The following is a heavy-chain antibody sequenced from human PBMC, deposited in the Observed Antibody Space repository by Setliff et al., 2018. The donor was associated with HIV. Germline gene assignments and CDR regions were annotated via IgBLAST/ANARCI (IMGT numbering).Heavy chain of an antibody. CDR3: AKGDYGSGNTDY. J-gene: IGHJ4*02. D-gene: IGHD3-10*01. Sequence: PGGSLRLSCAASGFTFNNYAMSWVRQAPGKGLEWVSTISARGGTTYYADSVKGRFTISRDSSENTLYLRMNSLRAEDTAIYYGAKGDYGSGNTDYWGQGTLVTVSS. CDR1: GFTFNNYA. CDR2: ISARGGTT. V-gene: IGHV3-23*01.